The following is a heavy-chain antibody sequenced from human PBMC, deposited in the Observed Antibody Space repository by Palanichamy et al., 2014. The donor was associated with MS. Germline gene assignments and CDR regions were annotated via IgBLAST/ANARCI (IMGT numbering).Heavy chain of an antibody. CDR3: ARAQGYCSGGSCYSPLDY. Sequence: EVQLVESGGGLIQPGGSLRLSCAASGFTVSSNYMSWVRQAPGKGLEWVSVIYSGGSTYYADSVKGRFTISRDNSKNTLYLQMNSLRAEDTAVYYCARAQGYCSGGSCYSPLDYWGQGTLVTVSS. J-gene: IGHJ4*02. D-gene: IGHD2-15*01. CDR1: GFTVSSNY. CDR2: IYSGGST. V-gene: IGHV3-53*01.